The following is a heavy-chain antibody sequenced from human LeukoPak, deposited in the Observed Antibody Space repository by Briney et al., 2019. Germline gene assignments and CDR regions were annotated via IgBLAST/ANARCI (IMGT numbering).Heavy chain of an antibody. V-gene: IGHV4-38-2*02. Sequence: SGTPSLPLPVSGGSLSSYYWSWIRQPPGEGLGGIGSIYHSGSTYYNPSLKSRVTISVDTSKNQFSLKLSSVTAADTAVYYCARDRVVVAAEFDYWGQGTLVTVSS. CDR2: IYHSGST. CDR3: ARDRVVVAAEFDY. D-gene: IGHD2-15*01. J-gene: IGHJ4*02. CDR1: GGSLSSYY.